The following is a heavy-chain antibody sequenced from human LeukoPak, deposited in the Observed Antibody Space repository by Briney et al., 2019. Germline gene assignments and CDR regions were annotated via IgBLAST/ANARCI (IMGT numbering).Heavy chain of an antibody. J-gene: IGHJ5*02. CDR3: ARETNYDFWSGYRNWFDP. V-gene: IGHV4-4*07. CDR1: GGSISSYY. CDR2: IYTSGST. Sequence: SETLSLTCTVSGGSISSYYWSWLRQPAGKGLEWIGRIYTSGSTNYNPSLKSRVTMSVDTSKNQFSLKLSSVTAADTAVYYCARETNYDFWSGYRNWFDPWGQGTLVTVSS. D-gene: IGHD3-3*01.